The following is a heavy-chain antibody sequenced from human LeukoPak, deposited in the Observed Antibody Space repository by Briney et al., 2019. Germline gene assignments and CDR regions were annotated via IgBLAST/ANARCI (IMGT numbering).Heavy chain of an antibody. CDR3: ARGAAGTTPDYYYFGLDV. CDR1: GYRFTDYW. CDR2: IYPGYSNT. V-gene: IGHV5-51*01. D-gene: IGHD1-7*01. Sequence: GESLKISCKGSGYRFTDYWIGWVRQMPGKGLEWMGIIYPGYSNTRYSPSFKVQVTISADKSINTAPLQWRSLKASDTAMYYCARGAAGTTPDYYYFGLDVWGQGTTVRVSS. J-gene: IGHJ6*02.